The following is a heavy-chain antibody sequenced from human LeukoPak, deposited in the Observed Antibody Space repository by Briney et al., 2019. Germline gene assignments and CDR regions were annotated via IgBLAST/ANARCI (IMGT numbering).Heavy chain of an antibody. V-gene: IGHV3-53*01. Sequence: PGGSLRLSCAASGFSVRNNYMTWVRQAPGKGLEWVSIIYDSGDSYYADSVKGRFTIARDNSKNTVSLQMNSLRVDDTAVYYCVSPSDPLTGYSFDFWGQGILVTVAS. CDR3: VSPSDPLTGYSFDF. J-gene: IGHJ4*02. CDR1: GFSVRNNY. CDR2: IYDSGDS. D-gene: IGHD3-9*01.